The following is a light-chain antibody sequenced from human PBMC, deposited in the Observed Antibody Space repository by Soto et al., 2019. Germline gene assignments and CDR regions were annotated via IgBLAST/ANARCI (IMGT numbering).Light chain of an antibody. V-gene: IGKV3-15*01. CDR2: GPS. Sequence: VVTHSPATLSVFPGETATLSCRASQSVSSDLAWYQQRRGQAPRLLIYGPSTRATGIPARFRGSGSGTEFRLTISSLQSEDFATYYCQQYNTWHPKMAFGRGTKVEIK. CDR1: QSVSSD. CDR3: QQYNTWHPKMA. J-gene: IGKJ1*01.